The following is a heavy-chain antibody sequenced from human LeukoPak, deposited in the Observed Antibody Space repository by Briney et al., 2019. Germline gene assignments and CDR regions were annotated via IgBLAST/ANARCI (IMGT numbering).Heavy chain of an antibody. CDR3: ATVGRNYVRWFDP. Sequence: ASLKVSCKVSGYTLTELSMHWVRQAPGKGLEWMGGFDPEDGETIYAQKFQGRVTMTEDTSTDTAYMELSSLRSEDTAVYYCATVGRNYVRWFDPWGQGTLVTVSS. D-gene: IGHD1-7*01. V-gene: IGHV1-24*01. J-gene: IGHJ5*02. CDR1: GYTLTELS. CDR2: FDPEDGET.